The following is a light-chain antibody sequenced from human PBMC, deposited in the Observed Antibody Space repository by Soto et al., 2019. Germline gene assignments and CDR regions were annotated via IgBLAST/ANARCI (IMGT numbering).Light chain of an antibody. V-gene: IGKV2-24*01. Sequence: DIVMTQTPLSAPVTLGQPASISCRSSQSLIHSDGNTCLTWLQQRPGQPPRLLIYQISNRFSGVPDRFTGSGAGTDFTLTINRVEAEDVGVYYCMQATQYPHTFGQGTKLEIK. CDR2: QIS. CDR3: MQATQYPHT. J-gene: IGKJ1*01. CDR1: QSLIHSDGNTC.